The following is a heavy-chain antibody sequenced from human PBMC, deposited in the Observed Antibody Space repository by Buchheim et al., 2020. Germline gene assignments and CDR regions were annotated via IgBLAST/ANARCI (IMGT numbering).Heavy chain of an antibody. D-gene: IGHD4-17*01. CDR2: IKQNEREK. CDR3: ARAVTPGQRDAVDI. CDR1: GFTFSIYW. Sequence: VQLVESGGGVVQPGRSLRLSCAASGFTFSIYWMSWVRQAPGKGLEWVASIKQNEREKYYVDSVKGRFTISRDNAENSLYLQMNSLRAEDTAVYYCARAVTPGQRDAVDIWGQGT. J-gene: IGHJ3*02. V-gene: IGHV3-7*01.